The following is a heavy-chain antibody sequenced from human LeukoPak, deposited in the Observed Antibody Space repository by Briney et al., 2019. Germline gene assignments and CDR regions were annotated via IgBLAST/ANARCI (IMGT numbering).Heavy chain of an antibody. CDR3: AYSRSSLAAGY. Sequence: GGSLRLSCAASGLTFSRYWMTWVRQAPGKGLEWVANIKQDGSKKNYVDSVKGRFTISRDNAKNSLYLQMNSLRAEDTAVYYCAYSRSSLAAGYWGQGTPVTVSS. D-gene: IGHD2-15*01. CDR2: IKQDGSKK. CDR1: GLTFSRYW. V-gene: IGHV3-7*03. J-gene: IGHJ4*02.